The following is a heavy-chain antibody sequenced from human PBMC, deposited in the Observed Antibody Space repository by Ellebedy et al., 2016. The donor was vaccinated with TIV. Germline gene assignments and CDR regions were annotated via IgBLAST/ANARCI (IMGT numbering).Heavy chain of an antibody. CDR2: INPSGGST. J-gene: IGHJ4*02. CDR1: GYTFTNYN. D-gene: IGHD3-3*01. V-gene: IGHV1-46*01. Sequence: AASVKVSCKPSGYTFTNYNMHWVRQAPGQGLEWMGMINPSGGSTTYALKFRGRVTMTKDTYTSTLNMELSSLRFEDTAVYYCARSLEWLPGDYWGQGTLVTVSS. CDR3: ARSLEWLPGDY.